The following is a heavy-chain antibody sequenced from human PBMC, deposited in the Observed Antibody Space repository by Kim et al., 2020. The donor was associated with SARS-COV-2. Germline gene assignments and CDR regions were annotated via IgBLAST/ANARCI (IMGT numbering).Heavy chain of an antibody. CDR3: ASGNRYFDWLTDDAFDI. CDR1: GGSISSSSYY. J-gene: IGHJ3*02. D-gene: IGHD3-9*01. Sequence: SETLSLTCTVSGGSISSSSYYWGWIRQPPGKGLEWIGSIYYSGSTYYNPSLKSRVTISVDTSKNQFSLKLSSVTAADTAVYYCASGNRYFDWLTDDAFDIWGQGTMVTVSS. V-gene: IGHV4-39*01. CDR2: IYYSGST.